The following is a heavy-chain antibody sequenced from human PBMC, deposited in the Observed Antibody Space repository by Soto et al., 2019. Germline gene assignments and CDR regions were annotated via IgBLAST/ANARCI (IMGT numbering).Heavy chain of an antibody. CDR3: ARHDYWYFDL. CDR2: IYYSGST. V-gene: IGHV4-39*01. J-gene: IGHJ2*01. CDR1: GGSISSSSYY. Sequence: PSETLSLTCTVSGGSISSSSYYWGWIRQPPGKGLEWIGSIYYSGSTCYNPSLKSRVTISVDTSKNQFSLKLSSVTAADTAVYYCARHDYWYFDLWGRGTLVTVSS.